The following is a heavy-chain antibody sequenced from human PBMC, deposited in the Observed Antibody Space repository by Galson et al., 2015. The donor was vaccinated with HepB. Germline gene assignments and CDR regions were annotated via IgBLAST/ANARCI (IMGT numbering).Heavy chain of an antibody. V-gene: IGHV1-69*13. J-gene: IGHJ4*02. CDR2: IISIFDTP. Sequence: SVKVSCKASGGTFSTYAISWLRQAPGQGLEWVGRIISIFDTPSYSQKFQGRVAITADESTSTAYMELSSLRSEDTAVYYCATARGGWDCSGGSCYDFDYWGQGTLVTVSS. D-gene: IGHD2-15*01. CDR1: GGTFSTYA. CDR3: ATARGGWDCSGGSCYDFDY.